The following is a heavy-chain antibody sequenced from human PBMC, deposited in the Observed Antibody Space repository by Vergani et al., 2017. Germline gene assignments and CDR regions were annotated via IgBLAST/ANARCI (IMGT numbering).Heavy chain of an antibody. Sequence: QVQLMQSGPVMKKPGGSMKVSCQASESTFSDYNKHWVRQAPGQGLQFMGWISPKTGDTDYLKRFQDRVTMTRDASTKTVYLKMTRLTSDDTAIYYCAHSWNFGRRDWFDSWGPGTLVTVSS. CDR1: ESTFSDYN. CDR3: AHSWNFGRRDWFDS. CDR2: ISPKTGDT. J-gene: IGHJ5*01. V-gene: IGHV1-2*02. D-gene: IGHD1-26*01.